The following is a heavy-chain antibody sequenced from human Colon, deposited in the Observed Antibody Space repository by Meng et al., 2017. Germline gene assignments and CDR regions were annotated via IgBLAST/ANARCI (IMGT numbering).Heavy chain of an antibody. D-gene: IGHD3-10*01. Sequence: QVQLVQPGPEVKKPGASVKISCKASGYAFSTHSIHWVRQAPGQRLEWMGWINTDNGDTRYSQDFQGRVTITRNTSASTTDVELSSLRSEDTALYYCARDRYYGSGAYNYFDYWGQGTLVTVSS. J-gene: IGHJ4*02. CDR2: INTDNGDT. V-gene: IGHV1-3*04. CDR1: GYAFSTHS. CDR3: ARDRYYGSGAYNYFDY.